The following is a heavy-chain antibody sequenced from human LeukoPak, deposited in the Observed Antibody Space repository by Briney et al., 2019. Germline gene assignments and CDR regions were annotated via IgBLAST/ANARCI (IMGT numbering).Heavy chain of an antibody. Sequence: GGSLRLSCAASGFTFSSYAMSWVRQAPGKGLEWVSGIGNSDGRTYYADSVKGRSTISRDNSKNTLFLQLSSLRGEDRAVYYCAKGIGYYYFFDYWGQGTLVTVSS. CDR2: IGNSDGRT. J-gene: IGHJ4*02. CDR1: GFTFSSYA. D-gene: IGHD3-22*01. CDR3: AKGIGYYYFFDY. V-gene: IGHV3-23*01.